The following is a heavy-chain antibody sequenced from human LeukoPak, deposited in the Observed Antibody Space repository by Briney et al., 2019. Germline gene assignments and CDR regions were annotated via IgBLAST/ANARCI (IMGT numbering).Heavy chain of an antibody. CDR1: GYTLTEIS. J-gene: IGHJ4*02. CDR3: ARDFGLWGAADY. CDR2: FDPEDGET. D-gene: IGHD1-26*01. V-gene: IGHV1-24*01. Sequence: GASVTVSCKVSGYTLTEISMHWVRQAPGKGLEWMGGFDPEDGETIYAQKFQGRVTMTEDTSTDPAYMEVSSLRSEDTAVYYCARDFGLWGAADYWGQGTLVAVSS.